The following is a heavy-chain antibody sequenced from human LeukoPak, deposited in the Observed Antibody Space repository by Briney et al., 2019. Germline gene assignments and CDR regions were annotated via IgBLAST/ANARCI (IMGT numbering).Heavy chain of an antibody. J-gene: IGHJ4*02. D-gene: IGHD3-22*01. CDR1: GGSISSGSYY. Sequence: ASETLSLTCTVSGGSISSGSYYWSWIRQPAGKGLEWIGRIYTSGSTNYNPSLKSRVTISVDTSKNQFSLKLSSVTAADTAVYYCARETYYYDSSGYYPENWGQGTLVTVSS. V-gene: IGHV4-61*02. CDR3: ARETYYYDSSGYYPEN. CDR2: IYTSGST.